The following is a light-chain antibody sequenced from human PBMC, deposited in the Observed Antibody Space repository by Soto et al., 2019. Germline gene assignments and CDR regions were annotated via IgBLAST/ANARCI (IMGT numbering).Light chain of an antibody. CDR1: QSINSW. V-gene: IGKV1-5*01. CDR2: DAS. J-gene: IGKJ1*01. Sequence: DIQMTQSPSTLSASAGDRVTITCRASQSINSWLAWYQQKPGKAPKLLIYDASNLESGVPSRFSGSGSGTEFTLTISSLQPDDFATYYCQQYNTYSWTFGQGTKVEIK. CDR3: QQYNTYSWT.